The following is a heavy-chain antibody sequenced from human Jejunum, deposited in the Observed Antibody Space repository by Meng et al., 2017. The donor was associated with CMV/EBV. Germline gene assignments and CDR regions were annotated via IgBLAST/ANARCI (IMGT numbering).Heavy chain of an antibody. D-gene: IGHD2-8*01. Sequence: GVTFSNAWMTWVRQAPGKGLEWVGRIKSKTDGGTTDYAAPVKGRFTISRDDSKNTLYLQMISLRSEDTAVYYCTSRYCTNGVCYVHWGQGTLVTVSS. J-gene: IGHJ4*02. CDR3: TSRYCTNGVCYVH. V-gene: IGHV3-15*01. CDR2: IKSKTDGGTT. CDR1: GVTFSNAW.